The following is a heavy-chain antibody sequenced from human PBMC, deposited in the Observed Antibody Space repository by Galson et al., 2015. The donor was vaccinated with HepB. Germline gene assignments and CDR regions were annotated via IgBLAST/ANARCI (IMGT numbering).Heavy chain of an antibody. Sequence: SLRLSCAASGLTFSSYGMHWVRQAPGKGLEWVAVISYDGSNKYYADSVKGRFTISRDNSKNTLYLQMNSLRAEDTAVYYCAKDPKLGIALGPFDYWGQGTLVTVSS. V-gene: IGHV3-30*18. CDR2: ISYDGSNK. CDR3: AKDPKLGIALGPFDY. J-gene: IGHJ4*02. D-gene: IGHD7-27*01. CDR1: GLTFSSYG.